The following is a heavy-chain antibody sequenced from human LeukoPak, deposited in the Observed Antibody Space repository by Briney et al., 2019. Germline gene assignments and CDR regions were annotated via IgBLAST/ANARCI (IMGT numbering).Heavy chain of an antibody. CDR3: ARGTPNYDFWSAYYYYYGMDV. V-gene: IGHV1-18*01. J-gene: IGHJ6*02. Sequence: WASVKVSCKASGYTFTSYGISWVRQAPGQGPEWMGWISAYNGNTNYAQKLQGRVTMTTDTSTSTAYMELRSLRSDDTAVYYCARGTPNYDFWSAYYYYYGMDVWGQGTTVTVSS. CDR2: ISAYNGNT. CDR1: GYTFTSYG. D-gene: IGHD3-3*01.